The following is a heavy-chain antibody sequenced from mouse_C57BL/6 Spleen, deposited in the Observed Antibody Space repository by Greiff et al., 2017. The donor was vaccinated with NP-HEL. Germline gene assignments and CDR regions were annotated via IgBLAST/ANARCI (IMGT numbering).Heavy chain of an antibody. CDR2: IYPGDGDT. CDR3: AKGTIVTTSYFDY. J-gene: IGHJ2*01. CDR1: GYAFSSSW. V-gene: IGHV1-82*01. D-gene: IGHD2-5*01. Sequence: QVQLKESGPELVKPGASVKISCKASGYAFSSSWMNWVKQRPGKGLEWIGRIYPGDGDTNYNGKFKGKATLTADKSSSTAYMQLSSLTSEDSAVYFCAKGTIVTTSYFDYWGQGTTLTVSS.